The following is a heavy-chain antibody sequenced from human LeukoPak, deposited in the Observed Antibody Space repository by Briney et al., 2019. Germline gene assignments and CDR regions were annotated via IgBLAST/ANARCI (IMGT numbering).Heavy chain of an antibody. V-gene: IGHV3-21*01. CDR1: GFTFSSYS. J-gene: IGHJ4*02. CDR3: ARGSIFGVVITY. Sequence: GGSLRLSCAASGFTFSSYSVNWVRQAPGKGLEWVSSISSSSYIYYADSVKGRFTISRDNAKNSLYLQMNSLRAEDTAVYYCARGSIFGVVITYWGQGTLVTVSS. CDR2: ISSSSYI. D-gene: IGHD3-3*01.